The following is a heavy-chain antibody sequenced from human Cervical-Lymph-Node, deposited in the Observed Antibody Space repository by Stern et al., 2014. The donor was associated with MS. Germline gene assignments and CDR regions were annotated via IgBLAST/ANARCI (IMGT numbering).Heavy chain of an antibody. J-gene: IGHJ5*02. CDR2: ISSSGYSK. V-gene: IGHV3-11*01. D-gene: IGHD3-9*01. CDR3: VRFDWLSGVDP. CDR1: GFTFNDYY. Sequence: VQLVESGGGLVKPGGSLRLSCAAFGFTFNDYYMSWIRQAPGKGLEWDSYISSSGYSKYYADSMKGRFTISRDNSKNSLYLQMNSLRVEDTAVYYCVRFDWLSGVDPWGQGTLVTVSS.